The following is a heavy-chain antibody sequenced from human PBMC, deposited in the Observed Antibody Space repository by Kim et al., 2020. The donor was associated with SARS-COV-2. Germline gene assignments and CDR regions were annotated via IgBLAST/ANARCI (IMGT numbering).Heavy chain of an antibody. CDR2: IYYSGST. Sequence: SETLSLTCTVSGASITSYYWTWIRQPPGKGLELIGYIYYSGSTNYNPSLNSRVTLSVDTSKNQFSLKLSSVTAADTAVYYCVSYSGSFYFQHWGLGTLITVSS. V-gene: IGHV4-59*13. CDR3: VSYSGSFYFQH. J-gene: IGHJ1*01. D-gene: IGHD1-26*01. CDR1: GASITSYY.